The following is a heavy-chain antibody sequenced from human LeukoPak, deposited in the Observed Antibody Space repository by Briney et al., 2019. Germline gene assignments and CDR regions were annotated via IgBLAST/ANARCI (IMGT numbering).Heavy chain of an antibody. J-gene: IGHJ4*02. V-gene: IGHV1-2*02. CDR1: GYTFTGYY. CDR2: INPNSGGT. CDR3: ARDGAYDFWSGYAFYDY. D-gene: IGHD3-3*01. Sequence: ASVKVSCKASGYTFTGYYMHWVRQAPGQGLEWMGWINPNSGGTDYAQKFQGRVTMTRDTSISTAYMELSRLRSDDTAVYYCARDGAYDFWSGYAFYDYWGQGTLVTVSS.